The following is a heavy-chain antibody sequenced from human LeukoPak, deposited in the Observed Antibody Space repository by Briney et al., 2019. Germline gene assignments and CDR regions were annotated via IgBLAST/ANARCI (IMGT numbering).Heavy chain of an antibody. D-gene: IGHD6-19*01. CDR2: IYTSGST. CDR1: GGSISSYY. CDR3: ARDSGWYRLSDNRVYYMDV. V-gene: IGHV4-4*07. J-gene: IGHJ6*03. Sequence: PSETLSLTCTVSGGSISSYYWSWIRQPAGKGLEWIGRIYTSGSTNYNPSLKSRVTMSVDTSKNQFSLKLSSVTAADTAVYYCARDSGWYRLSDNRVYYMDVWGKGTTVTISS.